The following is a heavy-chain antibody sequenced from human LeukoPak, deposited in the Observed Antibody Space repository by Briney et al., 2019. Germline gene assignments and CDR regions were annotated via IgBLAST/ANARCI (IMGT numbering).Heavy chain of an antibody. J-gene: IGHJ4*02. CDR3: ARERYSGYLVGYFDY. Sequence: GALRLSCAASGFTVSSNYMSWVRQAPGKGLEWVSVIYSGGSTYYADSVKGRFTISRDNSKNTPYLQMNSLRAEDTAVYYCARERYSGYLVGYFDYWGQGTLVTVSS. CDR1: GFTVSSNY. CDR2: IYSGGST. D-gene: IGHD5-12*01. V-gene: IGHV3-66*01.